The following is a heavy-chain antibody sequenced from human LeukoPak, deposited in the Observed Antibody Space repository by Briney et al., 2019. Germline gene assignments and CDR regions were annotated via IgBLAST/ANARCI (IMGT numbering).Heavy chain of an antibody. CDR2: INPSGGST. V-gene: IGHV1-46*01. CDR1: GYTFTSYY. J-gene: IGHJ4*02. CDR3: AKDSEMRGFDY. Sequence: ASVKVSCKASGYTFTSYYMHWVRQAPGQGLEWMGIINPSGGSTSYAQKFQGRVTMTRDTSTSTVYMELSSLRSEDTAVYYCAKDSEMRGFDYWGQGTLVTVSS.